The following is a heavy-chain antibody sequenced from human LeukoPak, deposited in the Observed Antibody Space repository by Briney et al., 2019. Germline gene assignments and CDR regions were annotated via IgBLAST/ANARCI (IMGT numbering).Heavy chain of an antibody. CDR1: GYTLTELS. J-gene: IGHJ4*02. Sequence: ASVKLSCKVSGYTLTELSMHWVRQAPAKGLEWMGGFDPEDGETIYAQKFQGRVTMTEDTSTDTAYMELSSLRSDDTAVYHCARDRTYGPPSKVDYWGQGTLVTVSS. V-gene: IGHV1-24*01. CDR3: ARDRTYGPPSKVDY. D-gene: IGHD4-17*01. CDR2: FDPEDGET.